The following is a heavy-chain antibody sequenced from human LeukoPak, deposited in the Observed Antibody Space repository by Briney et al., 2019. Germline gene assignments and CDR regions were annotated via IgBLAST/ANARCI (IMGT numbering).Heavy chain of an antibody. CDR1: GFTFNKYA. CDR3: ARDQFVGGYSGSLYYYYYGMDV. D-gene: IGHD5-12*01. Sequence: PGGSLRLSCAASGFTFNKYAMTWVRQAPGQGLQWVAHISADDDESSWYADSVRGRFTISRDNSKNTLYLQMNSLRAEDTAVYYCARDQFVGGYSGSLYYYYYGMDVWGQGTTVTVSS. CDR2: ISADDDESS. V-gene: IGHV3-23*01. J-gene: IGHJ6*02.